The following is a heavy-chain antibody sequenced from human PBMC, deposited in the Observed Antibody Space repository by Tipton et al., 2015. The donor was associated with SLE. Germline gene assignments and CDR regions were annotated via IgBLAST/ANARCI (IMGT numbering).Heavy chain of an antibody. CDR1: GGSISSSSYY. CDR2: IYYSGST. V-gene: IGHV4-39*07. Sequence: TLSLTCTVSGGSISSSSYYWGWIRQPPGKGLEWIGSIYYSGSTNYNPSLKSRVTISVDTSKNQFSLKLSSVTAADTAVYYCARTITYYDFWSGYYKGAFDYWGQGTLVTVSS. J-gene: IGHJ4*02. D-gene: IGHD3-3*01. CDR3: ARTITYYDFWSGYYKGAFDY.